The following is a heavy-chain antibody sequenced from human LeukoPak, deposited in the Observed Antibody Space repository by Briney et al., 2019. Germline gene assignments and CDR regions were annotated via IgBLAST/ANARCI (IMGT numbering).Heavy chain of an antibody. J-gene: IGHJ6*03. CDR2: IIPIFGTA. D-gene: IGHD2-2*01. CDR1: GGTFSSYA. Sequence: SVKVSCKASGGTFSSYAISWVRQAPGQGLEWMGGIIPIFGTANYAQKFQGRVTITADKSTSTAYMELSSLRSEDTAVYYCARDYCSSTSCYARGYYYYMDVWGKGTTVTVSS. CDR3: ARDYCSSTSCYARGYYYYMDV. V-gene: IGHV1-69*06.